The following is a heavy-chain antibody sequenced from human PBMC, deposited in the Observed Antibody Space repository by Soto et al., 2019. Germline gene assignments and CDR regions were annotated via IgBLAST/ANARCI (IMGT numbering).Heavy chain of an antibody. D-gene: IGHD5-12*01. CDR2: ISYDGSNK. CDR1: GFTFSSYA. J-gene: IGHJ5*02. V-gene: IGHV3-30-3*01. CDR3: ARENIVATMMYNWFDP. Sequence: QVQLVESGGGVVQPGRSLRLSCAASGFTFSSYAMHWVRQAPGKGLEWVAVISYDGSNKYYADSVKGRFTISRDNSKNTLYLQMNSLRAEDTAVYYCARENIVATMMYNWFDPWGQGTLVTVSS.